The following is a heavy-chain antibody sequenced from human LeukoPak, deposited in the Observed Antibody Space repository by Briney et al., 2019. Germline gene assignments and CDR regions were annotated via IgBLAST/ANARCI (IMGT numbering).Heavy chain of an antibody. V-gene: IGHV4-61*02. CDR3: ARDPATEDPLPIDY. CDR1: GGSISSGSYY. Sequence: PSQTLSLTCTVSGGSISSGSYYWSWIRQPAGKGLEWIGRIYTSGSTNYNPSLKSLVTISVDTSKNQFFLKLSSVTAADTAVYYCARDPATEDPLPIDYWGQGTLVTVSS. J-gene: IGHJ4*02. CDR2: IYTSGST.